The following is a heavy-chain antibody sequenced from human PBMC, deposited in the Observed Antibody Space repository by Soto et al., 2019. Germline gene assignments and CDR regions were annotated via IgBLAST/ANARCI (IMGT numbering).Heavy chain of an antibody. V-gene: IGHV5-51*01. CDR3: ARGPGRPKLYNWFDP. Sequence: GESLKISCQGSGYSFTSHWIAWVRQMPGKDLEWMGIIYPGDSDTRYSPSLQGQVTISADKSISTAYLQWSSLKASDTAMYYCARGPGRPKLYNWFDPWGQGTLVTVSS. CDR1: GYSFTSHW. CDR2: IYPGDSDT. D-gene: IGHD3-10*01. J-gene: IGHJ5*02.